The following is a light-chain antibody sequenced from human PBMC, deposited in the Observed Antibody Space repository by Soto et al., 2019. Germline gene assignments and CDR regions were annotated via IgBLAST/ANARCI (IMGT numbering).Light chain of an antibody. CDR1: QSVSSKY. CDR3: QQYGSSRFT. CDR2: GTS. V-gene: IGKV3-20*01. J-gene: IGKJ3*01. Sequence: EIVLTQSPGTLSLSPGERATLSCRASQSVSSKYLAWDQQKPGQAPRVLIYGTSIRASGVPERFSGGGSGTDFTLTITRLEPEDFAVYYCQQYGSSRFTFGPGTKVDFK.